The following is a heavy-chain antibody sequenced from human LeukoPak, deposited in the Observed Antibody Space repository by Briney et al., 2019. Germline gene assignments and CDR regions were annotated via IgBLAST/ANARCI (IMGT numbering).Heavy chain of an antibody. CDR1: GYTFTSYG. CDR2: ISAYNGNT. CDR3: ARQSYDFWSGQLEVLDP. J-gene: IGHJ5*02. D-gene: IGHD3-3*01. V-gene: IGHV1-18*01. Sequence: GASVKVSCKASGYTFTSYGISWVRQAPGQGLEWMGWISAYNGNTNYAQKLQGRVTMTTDTSTSTAYMELRSLRSDDTAVYYCARQSYDFWSGQLEVLDPWGQGTLVTVSS.